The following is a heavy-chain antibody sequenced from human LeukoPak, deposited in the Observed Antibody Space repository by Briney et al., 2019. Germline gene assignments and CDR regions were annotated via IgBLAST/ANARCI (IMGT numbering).Heavy chain of an antibody. D-gene: IGHD6-6*01. CDR3: ARDRSVRRSTPSYYMDV. J-gene: IGHJ6*03. Sequence: ASVKVSCKASGGTFSSYAISWVRQAPGQGLEWMGGIIPIFGTANYAQKFQGRVTITADESTSTAYMELSSLRSEDTAVYYCARDRSVRRSTPSYYMDVWGKGTTVTVSS. CDR1: GGTFSSYA. CDR2: IIPIFGTA. V-gene: IGHV1-69*13.